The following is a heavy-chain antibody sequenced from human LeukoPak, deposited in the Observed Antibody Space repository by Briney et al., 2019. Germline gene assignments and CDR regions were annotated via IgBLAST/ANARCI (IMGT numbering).Heavy chain of an antibody. J-gene: IGHJ5*02. CDR3: ARDRFEAAAGFGWFDP. V-gene: IGHV3-30-3*01. Sequence: GGSLRLSCAASGFTFSSYAMHWVRQAPGKGLAWVAVISYDGSNKYYADSVKGRFTISRDNSKNTLYLQMNSLRAEDTAVYYCARDRFEAAAGFGWFDPWGQGTLVTVSS. CDR2: ISYDGSNK. CDR1: GFTFSSYA. D-gene: IGHD6-13*01.